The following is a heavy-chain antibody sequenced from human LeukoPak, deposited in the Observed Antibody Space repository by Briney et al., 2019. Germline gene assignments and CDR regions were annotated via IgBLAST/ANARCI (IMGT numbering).Heavy chain of an antibody. J-gene: IGHJ4*02. D-gene: IGHD4-17*01. CDR2: ISSSSSSI. CDR1: GFTFSSYT. Sequence: GGSLRLSCAASGFTFSSYTMNWVRQAPGKGLEWVSSISSSSSSIYYADSVKGRFTISRDNAKNSLFLQMNSLRDEDTAVYYCARVGHDYGDYGRWVDYWGQGTLVTVSS. V-gene: IGHV3-21*01. CDR3: ARVGHDYGDYGRWVDY.